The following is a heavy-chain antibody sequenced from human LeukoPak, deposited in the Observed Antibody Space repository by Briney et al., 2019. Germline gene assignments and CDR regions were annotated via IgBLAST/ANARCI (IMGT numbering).Heavy chain of an antibody. CDR3: AVYGSVGCYSGPV. CDR1: GFTFSSYA. D-gene: IGHD2-15*01. V-gene: IGHV3-23*01. J-gene: IGHJ4*02. Sequence: GGSLRLSCADSGFTFSSYAMTWVRQTPGKGLEWVSTITGASGTTYYADSVKGRFTISRDNSKNTLYLQMNTLRAEDTAVYYCAVYGSVGCYSGPVWGQGTLVTVSS. CDR2: ITGASGTT.